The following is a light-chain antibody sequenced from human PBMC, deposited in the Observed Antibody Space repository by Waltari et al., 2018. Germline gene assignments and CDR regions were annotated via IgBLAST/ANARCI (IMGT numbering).Light chain of an antibody. CDR1: SIDVGAFKH. CDR2: DVS. J-gene: IGLJ1*01. CDR3: SSYTGSSTVV. V-gene: IGLV2-14*01. Sequence: QSALTQPASVSGSPGQSITISCAGSSIDVGAFKHVSWYQQNPGKAPRLMIYDVSKRPSGVSYRFSGSKSGTTASLTSSWLQAEYEADYYCSSYTGSSTVVFGTGTKVTVL.